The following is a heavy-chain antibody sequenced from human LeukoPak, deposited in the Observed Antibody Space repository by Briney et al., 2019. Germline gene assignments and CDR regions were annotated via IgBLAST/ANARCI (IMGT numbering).Heavy chain of an antibody. Sequence: GGSLRLSCAASGFTFSNYAMSWVRQAPGKGLEWVSAISGSGGSTYYADSVKGRFTISRDNSKNTLYLQMNSLRAEDTAIYYCAKDYHYGGQYFQPWGQGTLATVSS. CDR3: AKDYHYGGQYFQP. D-gene: IGHD3-16*02. V-gene: IGHV3-23*01. J-gene: IGHJ1*01. CDR2: ISGSGGST. CDR1: GFTFSNYA.